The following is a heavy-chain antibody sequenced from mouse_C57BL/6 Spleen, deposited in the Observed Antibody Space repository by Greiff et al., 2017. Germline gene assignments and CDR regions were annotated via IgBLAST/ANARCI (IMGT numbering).Heavy chain of an antibody. Sequence: VQLQQPGAELVKPGASVKLSCKASGYTFTSYWMHWVKQRPGQGLEWIGMIHPHSGSPNYNEPFQSKATLTVDNSSSSAYMQLSSLASDDSAVYYCARDYGNYVWYYDVWGTGTTVTVSS. CDR3: ARDYGNYVWYYDV. J-gene: IGHJ1*03. D-gene: IGHD2-1*01. CDR1: GYTFTSYW. V-gene: IGHV1-64*01. CDR2: IHPHSGSP.